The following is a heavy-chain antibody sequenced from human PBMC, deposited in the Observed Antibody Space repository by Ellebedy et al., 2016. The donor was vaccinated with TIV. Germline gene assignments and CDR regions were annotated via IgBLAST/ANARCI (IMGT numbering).Heavy chain of an antibody. J-gene: IGHJ6*03. D-gene: IGHD6-13*01. Sequence: SVKVSXXASGGTFSSYAISWVRQAPGQGLEWMGGIIPIFGTANYAQKFQGRVTITADESTSTAYMELSSLRSEDTAVYYCARDSLGIAAAGRYYMDVWGKGTTVTVSS. CDR1: GGTFSSYA. CDR3: ARDSLGIAAAGRYYMDV. CDR2: IIPIFGTA. V-gene: IGHV1-69*13.